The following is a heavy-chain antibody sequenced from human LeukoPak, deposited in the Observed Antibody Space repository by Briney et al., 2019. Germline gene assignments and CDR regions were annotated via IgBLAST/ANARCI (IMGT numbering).Heavy chain of an antibody. J-gene: IGHJ4*02. CDR1: GFTFSSYS. CDR2: ISSSSSTI. Sequence: PGGSLRLSCAASGFTFSSYSMNWVRQAPGKGLEWVSYISSSSSTIYYADSVKGRFTISRDNAKNSLYLQMNSLRDEDTAVYYCATGSSGWYQALDYWGQGTLVTVSS. D-gene: IGHD6-19*01. V-gene: IGHV3-48*02. CDR3: ATGSSGWYQALDY.